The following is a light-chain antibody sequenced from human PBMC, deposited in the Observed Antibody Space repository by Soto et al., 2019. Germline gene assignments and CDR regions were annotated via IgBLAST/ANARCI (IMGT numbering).Light chain of an antibody. J-gene: IGLJ1*01. CDR3: SSYADSNSYV. V-gene: IGLV2-8*01. CDR2: EVT. CDR1: SSGVGGYNY. Sequence: QSALTQPPSASGSPGQSVTISCTGTSSGVGGYNYVYWYQQHPGKAPKLMIYEVTKRPSGVPDRFSGSKSGNTASLTVSGLQAEDEADYYCSSYADSNSYVFGTGTKLTVL.